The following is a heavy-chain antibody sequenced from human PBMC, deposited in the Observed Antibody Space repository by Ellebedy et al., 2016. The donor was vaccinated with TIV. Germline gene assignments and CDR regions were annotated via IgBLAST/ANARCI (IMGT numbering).Heavy chain of an antibody. D-gene: IGHD3-10*01. V-gene: IGHV1-18*01. J-gene: IGHJ6*02. CDR3: AREGYYGSGSSNYYYYGMDV. CDR1: GYTFINYG. CDR2: ISAYNGNT. Sequence: AASVKVSCKASGYTFINYGISWVRQAPGQGLEWMGWISAYNGNTNYAQKLQGRVTMTTDTSTSTAYMEVRSLRSDDTAVYYCAREGYYGSGSSNYYYYGMDVWGQGTTVTVSS.